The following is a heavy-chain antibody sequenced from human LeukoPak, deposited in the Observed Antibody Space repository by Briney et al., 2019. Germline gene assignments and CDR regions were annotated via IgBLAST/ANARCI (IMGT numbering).Heavy chain of an antibody. D-gene: IGHD5-12*01. J-gene: IGHJ4*02. CDR2: LSSRSCHI. CDR1: GFTFSTYS. Sequence: KSGGSLRLSCAASGFTFSTYSMNWVRQAPGGGLEWVSSLSSRSCHIYYADSVKGRFTISRDNAKNSLYLQMHSLRAEDTAVYYCARDYDEDYWGQGTLVTVST. CDR3: ARDYDEDY. V-gene: IGHV3-21*01.